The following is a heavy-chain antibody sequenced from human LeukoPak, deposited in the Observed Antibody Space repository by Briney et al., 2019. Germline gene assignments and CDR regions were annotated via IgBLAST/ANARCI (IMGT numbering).Heavy chain of an antibody. CDR1: GFTFSSYE. Sequence: GGSLRLSCAASGFTFSSYEMNWVRQAPGKGLEWVSYISISGGAIHYADSVKGRFTISRDNAKSSLYLQMNSLRAEDTAVYYCARSGGFGAAFDLWGRGTLVTVSS. CDR3: ARSGGFGAAFDL. J-gene: IGHJ2*01. V-gene: IGHV3-48*03. CDR2: ISISGGAI. D-gene: IGHD3-10*01.